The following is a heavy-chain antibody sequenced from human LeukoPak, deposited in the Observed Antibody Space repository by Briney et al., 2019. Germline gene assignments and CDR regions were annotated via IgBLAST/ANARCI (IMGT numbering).Heavy chain of an antibody. J-gene: IGHJ4*02. CDR1: GGSISSYY. D-gene: IGHD2-15*01. CDR2: IYYSGST. Sequence: SETLSLTCTVSGGSISSYYWSWIRQPPGKGLEWIGYIYYSGSTNYNPSLKSRVTISVDTSKNQFSLKLSSVTAADTAVYYCARPKGSGSGYFDYWGQGTLVTVSS. V-gene: IGHV4-59*08. CDR3: ARPKGSGSGYFDY.